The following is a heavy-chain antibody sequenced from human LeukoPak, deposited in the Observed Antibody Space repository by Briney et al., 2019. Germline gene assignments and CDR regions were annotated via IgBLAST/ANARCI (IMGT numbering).Heavy chain of an antibody. D-gene: IGHD3-22*01. CDR1: GDAITSDKYY. CDR2: IHHSGST. J-gene: IGHJ4*02. V-gene: IGHV4-39*01. CDR3: ARGPYYDSSGYYVY. Sequence: SETLSITCTVSGDAITSDKYYWGWIRQPPGKGLEWIGNIHHSGSTYYSPSLKSRVTISVDTSKNQFSLRLSSVTAADTAVYYCARGPYYDSSGYYVYWGQGTLVTVSS.